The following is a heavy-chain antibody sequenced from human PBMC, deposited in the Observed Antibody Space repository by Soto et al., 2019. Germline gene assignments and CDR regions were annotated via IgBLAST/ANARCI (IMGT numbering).Heavy chain of an antibody. CDR3: TTDPSGSAYYDYIWGSYRLSGYFDY. V-gene: IGHV3-15*01. J-gene: IGHJ4*02. CDR2: IKSKTDGGTT. CDR1: GFTFSNAW. D-gene: IGHD3-16*02. Sequence: EVQLVESGGGLVKPGGSLRLSCAASGFTFSNAWMSWVRQAPGKGLEWVGRIKSKTDGGTTDYAAPVKGRFTISRDDSKNTLYLQMNSLKTEDTAVYYCTTDPSGSAYYDYIWGSYRLSGYFDYWGQGTLVTVSS.